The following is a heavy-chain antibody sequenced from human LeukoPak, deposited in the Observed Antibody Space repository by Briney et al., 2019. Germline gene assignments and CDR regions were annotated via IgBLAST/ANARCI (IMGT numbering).Heavy chain of an antibody. V-gene: IGHV1-46*01. J-gene: IGHJ4*02. Sequence: ASVEVSCKASGFTFTTYYMHWVRQAPGQGLEWMGLINPSGTSTNYAQKFQGRVTMTKDTSTSTVYMELNSLRSEDTAVYYCAREFRGGYFDYWGQGTLVTVSS. D-gene: IGHD2-21*01. CDR3: AREFRGGYFDY. CDR2: INPSGTST. CDR1: GFTFTTYY.